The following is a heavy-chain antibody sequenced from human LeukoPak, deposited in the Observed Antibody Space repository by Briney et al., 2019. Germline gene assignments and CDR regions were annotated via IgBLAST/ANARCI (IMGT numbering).Heavy chain of an antibody. Sequence: GGSLRLSCAASGFTFSSYNMNWVRQAPGKGLEWVSSITSGSSYRFYADSVRGRFTISRDNAKNSLYLQMNSLRAEDTAVYYCARDPYSGSYGNYYYYFMDVWGKGTTVTISS. J-gene: IGHJ6*03. CDR3: ARDPYSGSYGNYYYYFMDV. CDR2: ITSGSSYR. CDR1: GFTFSSYN. V-gene: IGHV3-21*01. D-gene: IGHD1-26*01.